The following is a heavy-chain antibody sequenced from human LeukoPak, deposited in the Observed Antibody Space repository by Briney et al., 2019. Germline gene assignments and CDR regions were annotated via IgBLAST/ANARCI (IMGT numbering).Heavy chain of an antibody. J-gene: IGHJ3*02. CDR3: ARLGRDTFDI. CDR2: IYYSGST. V-gene: IGHV4-39*01. CDR1: GGSISSSNYY. Sequence: SETLSLTCTVSGGSISSSNYYWGWIRQPPGKGLEWIGSIYYSGSTYYNPSLKSRVTISVDTSKNQLSLKLSSVTAADTAVYCCARLGRDTFDIWGQGTMVTVSS.